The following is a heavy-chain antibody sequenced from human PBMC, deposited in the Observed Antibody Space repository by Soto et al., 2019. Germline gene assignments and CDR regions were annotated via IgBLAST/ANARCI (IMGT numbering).Heavy chain of an antibody. J-gene: IGHJ6*03. Sequence: QVQLVQSGAEVKKTGASVKVSCKTSGYSFTSYDMNWVRQVPGQGPEWMGWMNPNSADTGYAQKFQGRMTMSRDMSTRTMYMELSGLTSEDTAVYYCARGGFLEPHMDVWGRGTMVTVSS. CDR3: ARGGFLEPHMDV. CDR1: GYSFTSYD. CDR2: MNPNSADT. V-gene: IGHV1-8*01.